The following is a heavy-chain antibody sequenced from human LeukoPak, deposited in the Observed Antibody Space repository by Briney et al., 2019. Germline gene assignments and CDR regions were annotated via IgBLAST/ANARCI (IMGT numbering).Heavy chain of an antibody. Sequence: GGSLRLSCVASGFTFRIYVLSWVRQAPGKGLEWVSAISGSGDSTYYADSVKGRFTISRDNSKNTLYLQINILRAEDTAVYYCAKVGRADDYYFDYWGQGTLVTVSS. CDR1: GFTFRIYV. V-gene: IGHV3-23*01. CDR3: AKVGRADDYYFDY. D-gene: IGHD3-3*01. CDR2: ISGSGDST. J-gene: IGHJ4*02.